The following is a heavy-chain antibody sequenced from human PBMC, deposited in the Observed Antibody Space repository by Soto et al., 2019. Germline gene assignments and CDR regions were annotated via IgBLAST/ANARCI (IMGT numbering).Heavy chain of an antibody. J-gene: IGHJ3*01. CDR2: ISGRGGST. D-gene: IGHD3-10*01. Sequence: EVQLLESGGGLVQPGGSLRLSCAASGFTFSSYAMSWVRQAPGKGLEWVSAISGRGGSTYYADSVKGRFTIARDNSKNPLYLQMNSLRAEDTAVYYCARGGVRGVIITWGQGTMVTVSS. V-gene: IGHV3-23*01. CDR3: ARGGVRGVIIT. CDR1: GFTFSSYA.